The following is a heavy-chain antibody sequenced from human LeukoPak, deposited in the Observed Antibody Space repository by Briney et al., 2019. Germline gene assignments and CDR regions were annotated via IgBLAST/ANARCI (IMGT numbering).Heavy chain of an antibody. V-gene: IGHV3-33*08. J-gene: IGHJ4*02. CDR3: ARDGWIAVGGTGGSFDY. Sequence: GGSLRLSCAASGFTFSNVWMTWVRRAPGKGLEWVAVIWYDGSNKYYADSVKGRFTISRDNSKNTLYLQMNSLRAEDTAVYYCARDGWIAVGGTGGSFDYWGQGTLVTVSS. D-gene: IGHD6-19*01. CDR1: GFTFSNVW. CDR2: IWYDGSNK.